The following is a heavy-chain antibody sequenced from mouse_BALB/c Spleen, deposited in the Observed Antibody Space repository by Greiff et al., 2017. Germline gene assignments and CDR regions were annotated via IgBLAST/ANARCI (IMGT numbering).Heavy chain of an antibody. Sequence: VQRVESGPGLVQPSQSLSITCTVSGFSLTSYGVHWVRQSPGKGLEWLGVIWAGGSTNYNSALMSRLSISKDNSKSQVFLKMNSLQTDDTAMYYCARNFITTVVEGSYWYFDVWGAGTTVTVSS. V-gene: IGHV2-9*02. D-gene: IGHD1-1*01. CDR1: GFSLTSYG. J-gene: IGHJ1*01. CDR2: IWAGGST. CDR3: ARNFITTVVEGSYWYFDV.